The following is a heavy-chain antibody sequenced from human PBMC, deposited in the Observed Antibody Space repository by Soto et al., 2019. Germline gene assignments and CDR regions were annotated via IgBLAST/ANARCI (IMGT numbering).Heavy chain of an antibody. J-gene: IGHJ2*01. CDR2: IIPILGIA. CDR1: GGTFSSYT. CDR3: ARPDRDWYFDL. V-gene: IGHV1-69*02. Sequence: QVQLAQSGAEVKKPGSSVKVSCKASGGTFSSYTISWVRQAPGQGLEWMGRIIPILGIANYAQKFQGRVTITADKSTSTAYMELSSLRSEDTAVYYCARPDRDWYFDLWGRGTLVTVSS.